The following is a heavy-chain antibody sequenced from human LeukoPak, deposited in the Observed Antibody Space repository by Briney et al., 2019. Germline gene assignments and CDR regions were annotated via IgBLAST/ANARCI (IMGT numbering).Heavy chain of an antibody. D-gene: IGHD6-13*01. CDR2: ILGSGDNT. CDR3: AKQSYIRSWNNFDY. CDR1: GFTFSTCG. Sequence: GGSLRLSCAASGFTFSTCGMSWVRQAPGKGLEWVSAILGSGDNTYHADSVKCRFTISRDNSKNTLFLQMNSLRAEDPAVYYCAKQSYIRSWNNFDYWGQGTLVTVSS. V-gene: IGHV3-23*01. J-gene: IGHJ4*02.